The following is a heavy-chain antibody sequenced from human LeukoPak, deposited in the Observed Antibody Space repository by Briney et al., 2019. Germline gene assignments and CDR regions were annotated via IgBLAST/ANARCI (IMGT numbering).Heavy chain of an antibody. V-gene: IGHV3-30-3*01. CDR2: ISYDGSNK. Sequence: GGSLRLSCAASGFTFSSYAMHWVRQAPGKGLEWVAVISYDGSNKYYADSVKGRFTISRDNSKNTLYLQMNSLRAEDTAVYYCARGAYYYEDWGQGTLVTVFS. CDR1: GFTFSSYA. J-gene: IGHJ4*02. CDR3: ARGAYYYED.